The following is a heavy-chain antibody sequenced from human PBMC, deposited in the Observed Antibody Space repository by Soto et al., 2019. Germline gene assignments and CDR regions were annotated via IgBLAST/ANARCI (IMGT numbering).Heavy chain of an antibody. V-gene: IGHV3-33*01. D-gene: IGHD2-2*01. CDR3: ARDLGPYCSTTSCLEKDWFDP. Sequence: ESGGGVVQPGRSLRLSCAASGFTFHNYGMHWVRQAPGKGLEWVAVIWYDGSNKYYADSVKGRFTISRDNSKNTLYLQMNSLRAEDTAVYYCARDLGPYCSTTSCLEKDWFDPWGQGTLVTVSS. CDR1: GFTFHNYG. CDR2: IWYDGSNK. J-gene: IGHJ5*02.